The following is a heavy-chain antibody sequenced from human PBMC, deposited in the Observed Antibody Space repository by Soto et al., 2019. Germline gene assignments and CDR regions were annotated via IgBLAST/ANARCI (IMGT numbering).Heavy chain of an antibody. CDR1: QFTFSYYA. CDR2: ISGAGGST. J-gene: IGHJ2*01. V-gene: IGHV3-23*01. Sequence: EVQLLESGGGLVQPGGSLRLSCAASQFTFSYYAMGWVRQAPGKGLEWVSLISGAGGSTNYADSVKGRFAISRDNSENPLYLQMNSLSAEDTDVYYCAKGRPTFDLWGRGTLVIVSS. CDR3: AKGRPTFDL. D-gene: IGHD6-6*01.